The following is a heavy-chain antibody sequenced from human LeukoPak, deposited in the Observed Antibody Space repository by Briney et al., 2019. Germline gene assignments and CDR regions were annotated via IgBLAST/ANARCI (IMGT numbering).Heavy chain of an antibody. J-gene: IGHJ4*02. CDR3: ARDTVALTTDY. D-gene: IGHD6-19*01. CDR1: GGSISSYY. Sequence: SETLSLTCTVSGGSISSYYWSWIRQPAGKGLEWIGRIYTSGSTDYNPSLKGRVTMSVDTSKNQFPLKLSSVTAADTAVYYCARDTVALTTDYWGQGTLVTVSS. V-gene: IGHV4-4*07. CDR2: IYTSGST.